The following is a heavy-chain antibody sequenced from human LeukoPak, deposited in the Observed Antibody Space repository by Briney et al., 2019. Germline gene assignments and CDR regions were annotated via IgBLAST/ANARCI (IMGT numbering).Heavy chain of an antibody. CDR2: ISAYNGNT. V-gene: IGHV1-18*01. CDR1: GYTFTSYG. Sequence: GASVKVSCRASGYTFTSYGISWVRQAPGQGLEWMGWISAYNGNTNYAQKLQGRVTMTTDTSTSTAYMELRSLRSDDTAVYYCARGPLGCSSTSCYTGGSSSSAIVDKTKNRHNWSTPGAREPWSPSPQ. CDR3: ARGPLGCSSTSCYTGGSSSSAIVDKTKNRHNWSTP. J-gene: IGHJ5*02. D-gene: IGHD2-2*02.